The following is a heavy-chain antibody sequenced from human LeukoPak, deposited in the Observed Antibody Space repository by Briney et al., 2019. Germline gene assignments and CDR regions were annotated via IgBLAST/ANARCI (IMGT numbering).Heavy chain of an antibody. J-gene: IGHJ5*02. D-gene: IGHD2-8*01. V-gene: IGHV3-30*02. CDR3: ATTEGVTDKWLDP. CDR2: AGNDGRVK. CDR1: GFTFTTRG. Sequence: GGSLRLSCAASGFTFTTRGMHWVRQAPGKGPEWVAFAGNDGRVKYNENSVEGRFTISRDNSKNTLYLQMNSLRPEDTAVYYCATTEGVTDKWLDPWGQGTQVTVSA.